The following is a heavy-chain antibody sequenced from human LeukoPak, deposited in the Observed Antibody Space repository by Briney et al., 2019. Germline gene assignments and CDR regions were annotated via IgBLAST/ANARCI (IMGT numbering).Heavy chain of an antibody. CDR3: ARAPQGVTAIGYYFDY. Sequence: SETLSLTCTVSGGSISSGDYYWSWIRQPPGKGLEWIGYICYSGSTYYNPSLKSRVTISVDTSKNQFSLKLSSVTAADTAVYYCARAPQGVTAIGYYFDYWGQGTLVTVSS. J-gene: IGHJ4*02. CDR1: GGSISSGDYY. D-gene: IGHD2-21*02. CDR2: ICYSGST. V-gene: IGHV4-30-4*01.